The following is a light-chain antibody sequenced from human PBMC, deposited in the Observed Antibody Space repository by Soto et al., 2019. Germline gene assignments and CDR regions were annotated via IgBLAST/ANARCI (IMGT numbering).Light chain of an antibody. CDR2: LGS. J-gene: IGKJ1*01. V-gene: IGKV2-28*01. CDR1: QSLLHSNGYNY. Sequence: DIVMTQSPLSLPVTPGEPASISCRSSQSLLHSNGYNYLDWYLQKPGQSPQLLIYLGSNRASGVPYRFSGSGSGTDFTLNISRVEAEDVAVYYCMQALQTPLTFGQGTKVEIK. CDR3: MQALQTPLT.